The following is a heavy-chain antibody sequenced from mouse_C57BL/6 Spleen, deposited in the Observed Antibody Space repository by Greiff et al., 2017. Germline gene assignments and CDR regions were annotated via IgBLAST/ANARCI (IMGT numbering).Heavy chain of an antibody. Sequence: QVQLQQPGAELVKPGASVKLSCKASGYTFTSYWVHWVKQRPGQGLEWIGMIHPNSGSTNYNEKFKSKATLTVDKSSSTAYMQLSSLTSEDSAVYYCARGSSGYVGFDYWGQGTTLTVSS. J-gene: IGHJ2*01. V-gene: IGHV1-64*01. D-gene: IGHD3-2*02. CDR1: GYTFTSYW. CDR3: ARGSSGYVGFDY. CDR2: IHPNSGST.